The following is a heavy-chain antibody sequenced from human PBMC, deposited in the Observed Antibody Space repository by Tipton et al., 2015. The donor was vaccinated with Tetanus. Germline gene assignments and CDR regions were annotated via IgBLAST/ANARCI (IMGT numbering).Heavy chain of an antibody. J-gene: IGHJ3*01. CDR3: AKDRRDIVVMMYSGGAFDA. V-gene: IGHV3-23*01. CDR1: GFTFGTYA. D-gene: IGHD2-21*01. Sequence: GSLRLSCTASGFTFGTYAMGWVRQAPGKGLEWVASITGSGGSSYYADSVKGRFTISRDNSAGTLSLQMNNLRTEDTAVYFCAKDRRDIVVMMYSGGAFDAWGQGTVVTVSS. CDR2: ITGSGGSS.